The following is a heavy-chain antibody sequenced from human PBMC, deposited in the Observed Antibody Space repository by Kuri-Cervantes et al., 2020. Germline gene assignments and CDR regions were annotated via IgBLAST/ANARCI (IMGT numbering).Heavy chain of an antibody. J-gene: IGHJ6*02. CDR3: ASNSGYPFYYYGMDV. V-gene: IGHV4-39*01. Sequence: SETLSLTCTVPGGSISSSSYYWGWIRQPPGKGLEWIGSIYYSGSTYYNPSLKSRVTISVDTSKNQFSLKLSSVTAADTAVYYCASNSGYPFYYYGMDVWGQGTTVTVSS. CDR1: GGSISSSSYY. CDR2: IYYSGST. D-gene: IGHD5-12*01.